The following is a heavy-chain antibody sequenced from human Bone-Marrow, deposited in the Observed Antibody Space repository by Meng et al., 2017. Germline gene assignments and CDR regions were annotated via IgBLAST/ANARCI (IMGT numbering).Heavy chain of an antibody. Sequence: QVQLQESGPGLVKPSQTLSLTCTFSGGSISSNDYYWSWFRQSPGKGLEWIGYIYYSGSTYYNPSLKSRITISVDTSKNQFSLNLNSMTAADTAVYYCASFDHIPRRNYFDYWGQGTLVTVSS. CDR3: ASFDHIPRRNYFDY. V-gene: IGHV4-30-4*01. CDR2: IYYSGST. J-gene: IGHJ4*02. CDR1: GGSISSNDYY. D-gene: IGHD2-21*01.